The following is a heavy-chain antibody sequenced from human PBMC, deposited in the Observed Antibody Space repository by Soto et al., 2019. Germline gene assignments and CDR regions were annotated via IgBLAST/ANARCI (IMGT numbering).Heavy chain of an antibody. Sequence: GGSLRLSCAASGFTFSSYGMHWVRQAPGKGLEWVAVIWYDGSNKYYADSVKGRFTISRDNSKNTLYLQMNSLRAEDTAVYYCARYSSSWLAYNWFDPWGQGTLVTVSS. CDR1: GFTFSSYG. D-gene: IGHD6-13*01. J-gene: IGHJ5*02. CDR3: ARYSSSWLAYNWFDP. CDR2: IWYDGSNK. V-gene: IGHV3-33*01.